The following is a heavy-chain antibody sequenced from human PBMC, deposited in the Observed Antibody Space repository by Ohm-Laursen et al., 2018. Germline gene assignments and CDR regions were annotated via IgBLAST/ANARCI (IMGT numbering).Heavy chain of an antibody. V-gene: IGHV4-34*01. CDR3: ARGFSGWWGRIDY. CDR2: INHSRST. D-gene: IGHD6-19*01. Sequence: LRLSCSASGFTFSSHSLNWVRQPPGKGLEWIGEINHSRSTKYNSSFKSRVTISVDTSKNQFSLKLSSVTAADTAVYYCARGFSGWWGRIDYWGQGILVTVSS. CDR1: GFTFSSHS. J-gene: IGHJ4*02.